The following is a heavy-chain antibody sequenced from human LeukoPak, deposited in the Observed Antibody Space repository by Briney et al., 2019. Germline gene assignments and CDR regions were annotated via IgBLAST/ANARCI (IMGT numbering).Heavy chain of an antibody. CDR2: TRSGGST. Sequence: GGSLRLSCAASGFTVSSSYMTWVRQAPGKGLEWVSVTRSGGSTVYADSVKGRFTISRDNSKNTLYLQLNSLRAKDTAVYYCAREGSGRTAYNDGLDVWGQGTMVTVSS. V-gene: IGHV3-53*01. J-gene: IGHJ3*01. CDR3: AREGSGRTAYNDGLDV. CDR1: GFTVSSSY. D-gene: IGHD3-10*01.